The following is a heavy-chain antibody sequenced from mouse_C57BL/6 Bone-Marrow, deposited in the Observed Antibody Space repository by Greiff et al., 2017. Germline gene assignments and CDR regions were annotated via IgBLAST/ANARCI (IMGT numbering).Heavy chain of an antibody. D-gene: IGHD2-5*01. J-gene: IGHJ2*01. CDR2: IDPENGDT. CDR1: GFNIKDDY. CDR3: TTKDYYSNYY. V-gene: IGHV14-4*01. Sequence: EVQLQQSGAELVRPGASVKLSCTASGFNIKDDYMHWVKQRPEQGLEWIGWIDPENGDTEYASKFQGKATITADTSSNTAYLQLSSLTSEDTAVYYCTTKDYYSNYYWGQGTTLTVSS.